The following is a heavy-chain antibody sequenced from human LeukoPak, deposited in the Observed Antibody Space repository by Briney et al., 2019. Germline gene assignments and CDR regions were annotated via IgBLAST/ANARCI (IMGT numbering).Heavy chain of an antibody. J-gene: IGHJ5*02. CDR1: GGSISSSGYS. Sequence: PSETLSLTCTVSGGSISSSGYSWGWIRQPPGKGLEGIGSIYYSGSTYYNPSLKSRVTISVDTSKNQSSLRLSSVTAADTAVYYCARLATSGYYPRWFDPWGQGTLVTVSS. CDR3: ARLATSGYYPRWFDP. V-gene: IGHV4-39*01. D-gene: IGHD3-22*01. CDR2: IYYSGST.